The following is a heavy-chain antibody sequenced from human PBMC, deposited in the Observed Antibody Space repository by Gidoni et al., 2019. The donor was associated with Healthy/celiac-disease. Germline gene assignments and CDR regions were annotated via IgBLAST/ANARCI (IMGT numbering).Heavy chain of an antibody. CDR1: GFPFSSYA. Sequence: ELQLLEAGGGLVQPGGSRRLSGAASGFPFSSYAMSWVRQAPGKVLEWVSAISGSGGSTYYADSVKGRFTISRDNSKNTLYLQMNSLRAEDTAVYYCAKDPSPRIVGATSLVYWGQGTLVTVSS. D-gene: IGHD1-26*01. CDR3: AKDPSPRIVGATSLVY. J-gene: IGHJ4*02. CDR2: ISGSGGST. V-gene: IGHV3-23*01.